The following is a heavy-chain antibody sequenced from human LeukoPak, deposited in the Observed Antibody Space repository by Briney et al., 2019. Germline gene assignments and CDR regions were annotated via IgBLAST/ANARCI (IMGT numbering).Heavy chain of an antibody. D-gene: IGHD4-17*01. Sequence: SETLSLTCTVSGGSISSYYWSWIRQSAGKGLEWIGRIYSSGSTNYNPSLKSRVTISVDTSKNQFSLKLSSVTAADTAVYYCARATSYGDYGAAYFDYWGQGTLVTVSS. J-gene: IGHJ4*02. CDR2: IYSSGST. CDR1: GGSISSYY. CDR3: ARATSYGDYGAAYFDY. V-gene: IGHV4-4*07.